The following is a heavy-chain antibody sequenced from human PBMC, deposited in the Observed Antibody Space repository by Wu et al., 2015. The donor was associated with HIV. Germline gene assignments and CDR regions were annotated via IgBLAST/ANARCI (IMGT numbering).Heavy chain of an antibody. CDR1: GYIFSDFG. V-gene: IGHV1-18*01. CDR2: ISAQNGNT. Sequence: VQLVQSGGEVKKPGASVKVACKSSGYIFSDFGIHWVRQTPREGLEWMGWISAQNGNTKYAQKFQGRVTMTTETSSSTAYMELRSLRSDDTAVYFXARGHYYDSSSSPMYWGPGTRVTVSS. CDR3: ARGHYYDSSSSPMY. D-gene: IGHD3-16*01. J-gene: IGHJ4*02.